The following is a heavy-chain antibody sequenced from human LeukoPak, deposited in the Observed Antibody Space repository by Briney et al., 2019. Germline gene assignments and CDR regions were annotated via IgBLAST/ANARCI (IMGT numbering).Heavy chain of an antibody. D-gene: IGHD1-26*01. CDR2: ITSRSSSI. V-gene: IGHV3-21*01. Sequence: PGGSLRLSCAASGFTFNTYIMTWVRQAPGKGLEWVSSITSRSSSIYYADSVKGRFTISRDNAKNSLYLQMNSLRAEDTAVYYCARYSGFNRFDYWGQGTLVTVSS. CDR3: ARYSGFNRFDY. CDR1: GFTFNTYI. J-gene: IGHJ4*02.